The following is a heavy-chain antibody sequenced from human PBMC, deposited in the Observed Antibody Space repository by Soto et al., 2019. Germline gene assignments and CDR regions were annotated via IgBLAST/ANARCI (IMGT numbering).Heavy chain of an antibody. J-gene: IGHJ4*02. CDR3: STSLND. CDR1: GFPFSSFW. Sequence: EVQLVQSGGGLVQPGGSLRLSCAASGFPFSSFWMDWVRQAPGKGLEWVANINQGGSQTYYVDSVRGRFAVSRDNAENSVYLQMNSLRVEDTAVYYCSTSLNDWGQGTLVTVSS. V-gene: IGHV3-7*01. CDR2: INQGGSQT.